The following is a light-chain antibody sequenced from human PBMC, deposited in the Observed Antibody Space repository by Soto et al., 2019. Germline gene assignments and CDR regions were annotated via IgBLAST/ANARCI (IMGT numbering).Light chain of an antibody. Sequence: DIQMTQFPSSVSAYVGDRVSITCRASQGIRNHLAWYQQKAGKVPNLLIYAASTVQSGVPPRFSGSGSGTDFTLTINSLQPEDVATYYCQKYDSAPFTFGQGTRLEI. V-gene: IGKV1-27*01. CDR3: QKYDSAPFT. J-gene: IGKJ5*01. CDR2: AAS. CDR1: QGIRNH.